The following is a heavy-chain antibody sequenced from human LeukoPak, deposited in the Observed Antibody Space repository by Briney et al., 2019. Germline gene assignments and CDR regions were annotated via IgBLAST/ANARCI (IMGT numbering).Heavy chain of an antibody. CDR1: GFTFSNYA. V-gene: IGHV3-23*01. CDR2: LSGSGGNT. D-gene: IGHD3-3*01. CDR3: AKGDYYDFWSGRSPYFDY. Sequence: GGSLRLSCAASGFTFSNYAMNWVRQAPGKGLEWVSGLSGSGGNTYYADSVRGRFTISRDNSKNTLYLQMNSLRAEDTAVYYCAKGDYYDFWSGRSPYFDYWGQGTLVTVSS. J-gene: IGHJ4*02.